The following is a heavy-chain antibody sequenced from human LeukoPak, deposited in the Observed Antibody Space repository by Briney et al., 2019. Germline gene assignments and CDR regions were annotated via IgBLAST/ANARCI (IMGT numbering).Heavy chain of an antibody. J-gene: IGHJ4*02. CDR2: ISGSGGST. V-gene: IGHV3-23*01. Sequence: GGSLRLSCAASGFTFSNYAMSWVRQAPGKGLEWVSAISGSGGSTYYADSVKGRFTISRDNSKNTLYLQMNSLRVEDTAIYYCAKDGASGGYYVLYYFNYWGQGTLITVSS. D-gene: IGHD3-22*01. CDR1: GFTFSNYA. CDR3: AKDGASGGYYVLYYFNY.